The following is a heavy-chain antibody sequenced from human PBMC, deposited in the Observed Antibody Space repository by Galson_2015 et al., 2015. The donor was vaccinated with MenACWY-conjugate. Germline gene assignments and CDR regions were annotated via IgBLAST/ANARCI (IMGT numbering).Heavy chain of an antibody. Sequence: SLRLSCAASGLTFSNFWMSWVRQAPGKELKWVASIKQDGSEKYLVDSVKGRFTISRDNAENSLFLQMNSLRAEDTAVYYCARERWVRGVFFDQWGQGTLVTVSS. CDR1: GLTFSNFW. CDR2: IKQDGSEK. CDR3: ARERWVRGVFFDQ. V-gene: IGHV3-7*01. D-gene: IGHD3-10*01. J-gene: IGHJ4*02.